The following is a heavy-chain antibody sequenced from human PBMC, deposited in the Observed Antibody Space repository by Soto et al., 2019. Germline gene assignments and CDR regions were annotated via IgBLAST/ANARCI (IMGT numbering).Heavy chain of an antibody. CDR2: IIPIFGTA. CDR3: ARDREIVTDGYCSGGSCYRTKGYNWFDP. CDR1: GGTFSSYA. Sequence: GASVKGYCKASGGTFSSYAISWVRQATRQGLEWMGGIIPIFGTANYAQKFQGRVTITADKSTSTAYMELSSLRSEDTAVYYCARDREIVTDGYCSGGSCYRTKGYNWFDPWGQGTLVTVSS. J-gene: IGHJ5*02. D-gene: IGHD2-15*01. V-gene: IGHV1-69*06.